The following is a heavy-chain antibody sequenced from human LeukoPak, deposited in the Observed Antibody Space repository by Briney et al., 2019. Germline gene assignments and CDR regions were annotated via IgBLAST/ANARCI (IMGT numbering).Heavy chain of an antibody. J-gene: IGHJ4*02. Sequence: GGSLRLSCAASGFTVSSNYMSWVRQAPGKGLEWVSVIYSGGSTYYADSVKGRFTISRDNPKNTLYLQMNSLRAEDTAVYYCARDAMVYAVDYWGQGTLVTVSS. V-gene: IGHV3-66*01. CDR1: GFTVSSNY. CDR3: ARDAMVYAVDY. D-gene: IGHD2-8*01. CDR2: IYSGGST.